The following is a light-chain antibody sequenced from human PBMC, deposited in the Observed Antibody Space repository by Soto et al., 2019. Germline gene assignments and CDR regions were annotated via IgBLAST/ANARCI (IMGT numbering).Light chain of an antibody. CDR2: DAS. Sequence: EIVLTQSPGTLSLSPGERATLSCRASQSVSSSYLAWYQQKPGQAPRLLIYDASSRATGIPDRFSGSGSGTDFTLTISRLEPEDFAVYYCQQYGGSPPFTFGPGTKVDIK. CDR3: QQYGGSPPFT. J-gene: IGKJ3*01. CDR1: QSVSSSY. V-gene: IGKV3-20*01.